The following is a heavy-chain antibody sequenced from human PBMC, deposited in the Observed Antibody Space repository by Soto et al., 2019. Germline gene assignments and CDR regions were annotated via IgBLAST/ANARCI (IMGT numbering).Heavy chain of an antibody. CDR1: GDSINSRGYY. CDR3: ARQPYATSDYFDY. J-gene: IGHJ4*02. V-gene: IGHV4-39*01. Sequence: PSETLSLTCTVSGDSINSRGYYWAWIRQPPGKGLEWIGSMYYSGSTDYNPSLKSRVTISVDTSRIHFSLKLISVTAADTAVYYCARQPYATSDYFDYWGQGTLVTVSS. D-gene: IGHD3-22*01. CDR2: MYYSGST.